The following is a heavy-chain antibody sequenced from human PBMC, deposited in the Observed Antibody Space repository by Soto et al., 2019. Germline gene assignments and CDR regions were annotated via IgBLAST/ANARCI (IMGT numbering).Heavy chain of an antibody. CDR2: IYHSGST. J-gene: IGHJ5*02. V-gene: IGHV4-30-2*01. Sequence: PSETLSLTCAVYGGSFSGYSWSWIRQPPGKGLEWIGYIYHSGSTYNPSLKSRVTISVDRSKNQFSLKLSSVTAADTAVYYCARVPGPWGQGSLVTVSS. CDR1: GGSFSGYS. CDR3: ARVPGP.